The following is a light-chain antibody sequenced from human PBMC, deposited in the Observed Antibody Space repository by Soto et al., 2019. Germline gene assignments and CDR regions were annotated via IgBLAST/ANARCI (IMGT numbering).Light chain of an antibody. CDR1: QIIGSS. CDR3: QQYYSYPYT. Sequence: DIQMTQSPSTLSASVGDRVTITCRASQIIGSSLAWYQQKPGKAPKLLIYDASTLRSGVPSRFSGSESGTEFTLTISSLQPDDSATYYCQQYYSYPYTFGQGNKLEIK. V-gene: IGKV1-5*01. J-gene: IGKJ2*01. CDR2: DAS.